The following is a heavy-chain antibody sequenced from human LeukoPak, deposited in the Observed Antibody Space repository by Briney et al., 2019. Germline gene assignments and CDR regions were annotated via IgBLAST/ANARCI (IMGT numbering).Heavy chain of an antibody. CDR2: IYSGGST. V-gene: IGHV3-53*01. D-gene: IGHD6-13*01. CDR3: ARNPSSWYYFDY. CDR1: GFTFSSYA. Sequence: GGSLRLSCAASGFTFSSYAMSWVRQAPGKGLEWVSAIYSGGSTYYADSVKGRFTISRDNSKNTLYLQMNSLRAEDTAVYYCARNPSSWYYFDYWGQGTLVTVSS. J-gene: IGHJ4*02.